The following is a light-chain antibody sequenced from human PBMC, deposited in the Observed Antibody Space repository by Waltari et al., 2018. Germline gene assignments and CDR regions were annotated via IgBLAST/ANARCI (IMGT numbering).Light chain of an antibody. CDR2: AAS. CDR1: QGISNS. CDR3: QQYYSIALN. Sequence: DIQMTQSPSSLSASVGDRVTITCRASQGISNSLAWYQQKPGKAPKLLLYAASRLENGVPSRFRGSGSGTDYTLTIRSLQPEDFAAYYCQQYYSIALNFGGGTKVEIK. V-gene: IGKV1-NL1*01. J-gene: IGKJ4*01.